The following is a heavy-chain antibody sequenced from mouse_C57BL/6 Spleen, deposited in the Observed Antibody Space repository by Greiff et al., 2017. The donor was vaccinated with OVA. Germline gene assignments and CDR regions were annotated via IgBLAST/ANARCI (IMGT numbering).Heavy chain of an antibody. J-gene: IGHJ3*01. Sequence: EVQLQQSGPELVKPGASVKISCKASGYTFTDYYMNWVKQSHGKSLEWIGDINPNNGGTSYNQKFKGKATLTVDKSSSTAYMELRSLTSEDSAVYYGARGQLLRSAWFAYWGQGTLVTVSA. CDR2: INPNNGGT. CDR1: GYTFTDYY. CDR3: ARGQLLRSAWFAY. V-gene: IGHV1-26*01. D-gene: IGHD1-1*01.